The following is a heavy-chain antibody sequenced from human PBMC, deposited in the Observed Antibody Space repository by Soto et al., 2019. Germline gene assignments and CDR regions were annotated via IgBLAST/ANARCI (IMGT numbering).Heavy chain of an antibody. V-gene: IGHV3-23*01. CDR2: IDNSGGTT. D-gene: IGHD6-19*01. Sequence: GGSMRFSWVASGFTFTYYAMGWVRQSPGKGREWVSVIDNSGGTTYYTDSVKGRFTISRDNSKNTLYLQMSSLRAEDTAIYYCAKDATRSDGWYYLDYWGQGTLVTVSS. CDR1: GFTFTYYA. CDR3: AKDATRSDGWYYLDY. J-gene: IGHJ4*02.